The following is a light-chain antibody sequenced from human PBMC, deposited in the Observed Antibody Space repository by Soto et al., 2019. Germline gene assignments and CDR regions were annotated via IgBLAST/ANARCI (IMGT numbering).Light chain of an antibody. CDR1: QTISSW. CDR2: KAS. J-gene: IGKJ3*01. CDR3: QQSYSTIT. Sequence: DIQMTQSPSTLSASVGDRVTITCRASQTISSWLAWYQQKPGQAPKLLIYKASSLESAVPSRFSGSGSGTEFTLTISGLQPDDFATYYCQQSYSTITFGPGTKVDIK. V-gene: IGKV1-5*03.